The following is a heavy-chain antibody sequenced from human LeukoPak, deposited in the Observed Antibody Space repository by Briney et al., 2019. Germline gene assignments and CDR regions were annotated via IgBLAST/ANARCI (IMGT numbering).Heavy chain of an antibody. CDR1: GFTFSDFA. Sequence: GGSLRLSCATSGFTFSDFAITWVRQAPGKGLECIGFIRSRANGGTSEFVASVEGRFTFSRDDSQSIAYLQMNSLKTEDTAIYFCTYDTSGYNYYFDHWGQGTLVTVSS. V-gene: IGHV3-49*04. J-gene: IGHJ4*02. CDR3: TYDTSGYNYYFDH. D-gene: IGHD3-22*01. CDR2: IRSRANGGTS.